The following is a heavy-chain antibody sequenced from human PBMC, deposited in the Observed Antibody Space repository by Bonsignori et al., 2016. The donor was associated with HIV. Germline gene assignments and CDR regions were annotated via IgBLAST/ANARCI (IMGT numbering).Heavy chain of an antibody. CDR3: ASSSGTYWGPFDY. CDR2: SRNKPNGYTT. D-gene: IGHD1-26*01. V-gene: IGHV3-72*01. J-gene: IGHJ4*02. CDR1: RFTFSDHY. Sequence: LSLTCAASRFTFSDHYMDWVRQAPGKGLEWVGRSRNKPNGYTTEYAASVKGRFTISRDDSKNSLYLQMNSLKTEDTAVYYCASSSGTYWGPFDYWGQGTLVTVSS.